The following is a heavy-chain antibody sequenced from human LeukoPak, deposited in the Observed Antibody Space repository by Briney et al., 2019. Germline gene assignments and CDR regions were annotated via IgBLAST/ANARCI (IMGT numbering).Heavy chain of an antibody. V-gene: IGHV4-38-2*01. CDR3: ARRRVGFTVDY. Sequence: SETLSLTCAVSGYSISSGYYWGCIRQPPGKGLEWIGSIYHSGSTYYNPSLKSRVNILVDTSKNQFSLKLSSVTAADTAVYYCARRRVGFTVDYWSQGTLVTVSS. CDR2: IYHSGST. D-gene: IGHD1-26*01. J-gene: IGHJ4*02. CDR1: GYSISSGYY.